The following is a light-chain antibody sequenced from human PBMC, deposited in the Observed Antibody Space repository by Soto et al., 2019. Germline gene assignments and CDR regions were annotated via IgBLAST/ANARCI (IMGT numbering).Light chain of an antibody. CDR2: DAS. V-gene: IGKV3-20*01. CDR3: QQYGSSPRT. CDR1: QSVSSSY. J-gene: IGKJ1*01. Sequence: EIVLTQSPGTLSLSPGERATLSCRASQSVSSSYLAWYQQKPGQAPRLLIYDASNRATGIPDRFSGSGSGTAFTLTISRLEPEDFAVYYCQQYGSSPRTFGQGTKVEIK.